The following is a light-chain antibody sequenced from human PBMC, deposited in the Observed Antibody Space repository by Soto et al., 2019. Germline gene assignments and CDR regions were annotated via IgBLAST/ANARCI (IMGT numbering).Light chain of an antibody. Sequence: QSALTQPASVSGSPGQLITISCTGTSSDIGGYNYVSWYQHHPGKAPKLMIYDVVYRPSGVSDRFSGSKSGNTASLTISGLQPEDEADYYCTSHTASSTVHVVFGGGTKLTVL. CDR1: SSDIGGYNY. CDR2: DVV. J-gene: IGLJ2*01. CDR3: TSHTASSTVHVV. V-gene: IGLV2-14*03.